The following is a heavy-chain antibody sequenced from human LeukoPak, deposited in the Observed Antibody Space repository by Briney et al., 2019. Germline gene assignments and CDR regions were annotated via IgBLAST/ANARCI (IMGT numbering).Heavy chain of an antibody. CDR3: ARDQVVVIVLFDY. Sequence: GGSLRLSCAASGFTFSNYAMNWVRQAPGKGLEWVSAISASGDTTYYADSVKGRFTISRDNSKNTLYLQMNSLRAEDTAVYYCARDQVVVIVLFDYWAREPWSPSPQ. D-gene: IGHD3-22*01. V-gene: IGHV3-23*01. CDR1: GFTFSNYA. J-gene: IGHJ4*02. CDR2: ISASGDTT.